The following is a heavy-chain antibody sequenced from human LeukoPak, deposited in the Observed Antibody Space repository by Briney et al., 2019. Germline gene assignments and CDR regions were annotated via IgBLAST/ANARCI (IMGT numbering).Heavy chain of an antibody. J-gene: IGHJ6*03. D-gene: IGHD3-22*01. CDR1: GYTFTSYY. V-gene: IGHV1-46*01. CDR3: SIDGYYYDSSGYYYHYYDYMDA. CDR2: INPSGGST. Sequence: ASVKVSCKASGYTFTSYYMHWVRQAPGQGLEWMGIINPSGGSTSYAQKFQGRVTMTRDTSTSTVYMELSSLRSEDTAVYYCSIDGYYYDSSGYYYHYYDYMDAWGKGTTATVSS.